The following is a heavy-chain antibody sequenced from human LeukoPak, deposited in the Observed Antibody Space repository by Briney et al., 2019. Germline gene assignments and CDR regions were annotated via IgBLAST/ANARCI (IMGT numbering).Heavy chain of an antibody. CDR1: GGSISSSSYY. CDR2: IYYSGST. V-gene: IGHV4-39*07. CDR3: ARDRLPFLTTRYYMDV. D-gene: IGHD4-11*01. Sequence: SGTLSLTCTVSGGSISSSSYYWGWIRQPPGKGLEWIGSIYYSGSTYYNPSLKSRVTISVDTSKNQFSLKLSSVTAADTAVYYCARDRLPFLTTRYYMDVWGKGTTVTVSS. J-gene: IGHJ6*03.